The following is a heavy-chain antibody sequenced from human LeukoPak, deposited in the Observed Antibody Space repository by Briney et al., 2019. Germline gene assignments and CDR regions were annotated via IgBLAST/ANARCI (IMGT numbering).Heavy chain of an antibody. Sequence: PGGSRRLSCPAPGFSFVSYSMNWVRQAPGKGLEWVGRIRSNSDGGTIDYAAPVKGRFTLSRDDSKTTLYLQMNSLQTEDTAVYYCATDFYDSTWGQGTLVTVSS. CDR1: GFSFVSYS. V-gene: IGHV3-15*07. CDR2: IRSNSDGGTI. CDR3: ATDFYDST. J-gene: IGHJ5*02. D-gene: IGHD3-22*01.